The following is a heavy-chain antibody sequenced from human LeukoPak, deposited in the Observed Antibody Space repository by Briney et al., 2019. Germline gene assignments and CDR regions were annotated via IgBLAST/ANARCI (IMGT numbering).Heavy chain of an antibody. V-gene: IGHV3-30*02. D-gene: IGHD2-15*01. CDR1: RFAFTNAW. Sequence: GGSLRLSCAASRFAFTNAWVTWVRQAPGKGLEWVAFIRYDGSNEYYADSVKGRFTISRDKSKNTLSLQMNGLRVEDTAVYYCAKVMPPGRIRFYSYYMDVWGKGTTVTVS. CDR2: IRYDGSNE. CDR3: AKVMPPGRIRFYSYYMDV. J-gene: IGHJ6*03.